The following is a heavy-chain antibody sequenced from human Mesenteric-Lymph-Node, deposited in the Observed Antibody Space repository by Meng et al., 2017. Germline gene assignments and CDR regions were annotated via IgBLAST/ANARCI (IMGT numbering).Heavy chain of an antibody. J-gene: IGHJ5*02. D-gene: IGHD3-9*01. V-gene: IGHV4-34*01. CDR3: ARGPFTYYDILTGIWFDP. CDR1: VGCFSGYY. Sequence: GQLQQWGAVLLKPSEALSLPCAVYVGCFSGYYWSWIRQPPGKGLEWIGEIKHSGSTNYNPSLKSRVTISVDTSKNQFSLKLSSVTAADTAVYYCARGPFTYYDILTGIWFDPWGQGTLVTVSS. CDR2: IKHSGST.